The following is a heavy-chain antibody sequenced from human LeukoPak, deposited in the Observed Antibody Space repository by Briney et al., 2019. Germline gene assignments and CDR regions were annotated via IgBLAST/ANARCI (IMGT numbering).Heavy chain of an antibody. J-gene: IGHJ5*02. D-gene: IGHD3-10*01. CDR2: IYHSGST. Sequence: PSETLSLTCTVSGGSISSGGYYWSWIRQPPGKGLEWIGYIYHSGSTYYNPSLKSRVTISEDRSKNQFSLKLSSVTAADAAVYYCARGGPISEAWNWFDPWGQVTLVTVSS. CDR1: GGSISSGGYY. V-gene: IGHV4-30-2*01. CDR3: ARGGPISEAWNWFDP.